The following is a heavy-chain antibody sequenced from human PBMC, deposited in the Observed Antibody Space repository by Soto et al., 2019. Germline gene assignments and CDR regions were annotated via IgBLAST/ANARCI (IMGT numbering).Heavy chain of an antibody. V-gene: IGHV1-69*13. D-gene: IGHD1-26*01. Sequence: SVKVSCTASGGTFSSYAISWVRQAPGQGLEWMGGIIPIFGTANYAQKFQGRVTITADESTSTAYMELSSLRSEDTAVYYCARPIVGATYYYYYGMDVWGQGTTVTVSS. CDR2: IIPIFGTA. CDR3: ARPIVGATYYYYYGMDV. CDR1: GGTFSSYA. J-gene: IGHJ6*02.